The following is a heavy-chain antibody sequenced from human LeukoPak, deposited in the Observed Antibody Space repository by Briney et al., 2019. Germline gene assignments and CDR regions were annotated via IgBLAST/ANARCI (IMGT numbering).Heavy chain of an antibody. V-gene: IGHV4-39*01. CDR1: GGSISSSNYY. CDR3: ARQDYDSSGYYSLNYFDY. CDR2: IYYSGST. J-gene: IGHJ4*02. Sequence: PSETLSLTCTVSGGSISSSNYYWGWIRQPPGKGLEWIGSIYYSGSTYYNPSLKSRVTISVDTSKNHFSLKLSSVTAADTAVYYCARQDYDSSGYYSLNYFDYWGQGTLVTVSS. D-gene: IGHD3-22*01.